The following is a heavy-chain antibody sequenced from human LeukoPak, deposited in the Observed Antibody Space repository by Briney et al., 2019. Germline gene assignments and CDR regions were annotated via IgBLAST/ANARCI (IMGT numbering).Heavy chain of an antibody. CDR2: ISYYGSNK. CDR1: GFTFSSYA. J-gene: IGHJ4*02. V-gene: IGHV3-30-3*01. Sequence: GGSLRLSCAASGFTFSSYAMHWVRQAPGKGLEWVAVISYYGSNKYYANSVKGRSTISRDNSKNTLYLQMNSLRAEDTAVYYCARIPTPAHGDYDYWGQGTLVTVSS. D-gene: IGHD4-17*01. CDR3: ARIPTPAHGDYDY.